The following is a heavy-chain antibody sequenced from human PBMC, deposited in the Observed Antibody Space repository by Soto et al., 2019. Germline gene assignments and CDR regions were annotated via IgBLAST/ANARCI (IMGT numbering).Heavy chain of an antibody. D-gene: IGHD5-12*01. CDR3: ARGDIVATMVFDY. CDR1: GGSISSGDYY. Sequence: QVQLQESGPGLVKPSQTLSLTCTVSGGSISSGDYYWSWIRQPPGKGLEWIGYIYYSGSTYYNPSRKSRVTISVDTSMNQFSLKLSSVTAADTAVYYCARGDIVATMVFDYWGQGTLVTVSS. CDR2: IYYSGST. J-gene: IGHJ4*02. V-gene: IGHV4-30-4*01.